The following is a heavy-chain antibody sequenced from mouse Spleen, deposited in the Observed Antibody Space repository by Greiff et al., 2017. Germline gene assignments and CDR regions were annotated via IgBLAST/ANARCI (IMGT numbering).Heavy chain of an antibody. CDR2: IDPEDGDT. D-gene: IGHD2-4*01. J-gene: IGHJ3*01. V-gene: IGHV14-1*01. CDR3: TPYDYDLAWFAY. CDR1: GFNIKDYY. Sequence: EVQLQQSGAELVRPGASVKLSCTASGFNIKDYYMHWVKQRPEQGLEWIGRIDPEDGDTEYAPKFQGKATMTADTSSNTAYLQLSSLTSEDTAVYYCTPYDYDLAWFAYWGQGTLVTVSA.